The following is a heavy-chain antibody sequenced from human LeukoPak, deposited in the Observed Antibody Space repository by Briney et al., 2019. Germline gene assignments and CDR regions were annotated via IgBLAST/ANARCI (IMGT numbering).Heavy chain of an antibody. V-gene: IGHV3-23*01. J-gene: IGHJ4*02. CDR1: GFAFSSYA. CDR2: TSGSGGST. Sequence: PGGSLRLSCAASGFAFSSYAMSWVRQAPGEGLEWVSTTSGSGGSTDYSDSVTGRFTISRDSSKNTLYLQMNSLRADDTALYYCAKGGSFRAFDYWGQGTLVTVSS. D-gene: IGHD6-13*01. CDR3: AKGGSFRAFDY.